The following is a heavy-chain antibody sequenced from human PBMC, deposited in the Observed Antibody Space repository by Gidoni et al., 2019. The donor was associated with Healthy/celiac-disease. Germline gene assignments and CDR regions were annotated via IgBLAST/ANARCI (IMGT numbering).Heavy chain of an antibody. D-gene: IGHD2-2*01. CDR1: GGTFSSYA. Sequence: QVQLVQSGAEVKKPGSSAKVSCKAPGGTFSSYAISWVRQAPGQGLEWMGGIIPIFGTANYAQKFQGRVTITADESTSTAYMELSSLRSEDTAVYYCARDSFDCSSTSCYYYYYYGMDVWGQGTTVTVSS. V-gene: IGHV1-69*01. CDR3: ARDSFDCSSTSCYYYYYYGMDV. J-gene: IGHJ6*02. CDR2: IIPIFGTA.